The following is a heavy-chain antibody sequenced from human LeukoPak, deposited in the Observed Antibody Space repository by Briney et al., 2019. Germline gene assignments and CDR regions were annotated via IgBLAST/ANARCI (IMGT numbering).Heavy chain of an antibody. D-gene: IGHD3-10*01. CDR1: GFTFSNYG. Sequence: PGGSLRLSCAASGFTFSNYGMHWVRQAPGKGLEWVAVIWYDGSNKFYADSVKGRFTISRDNSKNTLYLQMNSLRAEDTAVYYCARDRVSGSYWDAFDIWGQGTMVTVSS. CDR2: IWYDGSNK. J-gene: IGHJ3*02. V-gene: IGHV3-33*01. CDR3: ARDRVSGSYWDAFDI.